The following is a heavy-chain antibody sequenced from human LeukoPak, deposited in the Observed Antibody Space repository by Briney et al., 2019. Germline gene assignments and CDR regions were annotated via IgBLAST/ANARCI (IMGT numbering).Heavy chain of an antibody. CDR2: IRQDGSEE. Sequence: GGSLRLSCAASGFSFSSYYMTWVRQAPGKGLEWVANIRQDGSEENYADSVKGRFTISRDNAKNSLYLQINSLRAEDTAVYYCARDSYWYPVDYWGQGTLVTVSS. CDR3: ARDSYWYPVDY. CDR1: GFSFSSYY. D-gene: IGHD1-26*01. J-gene: IGHJ4*02. V-gene: IGHV3-7*01.